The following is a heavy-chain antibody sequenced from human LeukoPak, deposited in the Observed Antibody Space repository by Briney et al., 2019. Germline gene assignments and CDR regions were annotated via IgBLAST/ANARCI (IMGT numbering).Heavy chain of an antibody. CDR1: GFTVSSNY. V-gene: IGHV3-23*01. D-gene: IGHD3-10*01. Sequence: GGSLRLSCAASGFTVSSNYMSWVRQAPGKGLEWVSAISGSGGSTYYADSVKGRFTISRDNSKNTLYLQMNSLRAEDTAVYYCAKVRVYYGSGSLLGYFDYWGQGTLVTVSS. CDR2: ISGSGGST. J-gene: IGHJ4*02. CDR3: AKVRVYYGSGSLLGYFDY.